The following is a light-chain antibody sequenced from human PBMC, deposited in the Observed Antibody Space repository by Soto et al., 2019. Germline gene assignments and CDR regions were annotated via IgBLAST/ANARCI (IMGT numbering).Light chain of an antibody. CDR2: LNSGGSH. J-gene: IGLJ2*01. V-gene: IGLV4-69*01. Sequence: QLVLTQSPSASASLGASVKLTCTLSSGHSSYAIAWHQQQPEKGPRYLMKLNSGGSHSKGDGIPDRFSGSSSGAERYLTISSLQSEDEADYYCQTWGTGISVVFGGGTKLTVL. CDR1: SGHSSYA. CDR3: QTWGTGISVV.